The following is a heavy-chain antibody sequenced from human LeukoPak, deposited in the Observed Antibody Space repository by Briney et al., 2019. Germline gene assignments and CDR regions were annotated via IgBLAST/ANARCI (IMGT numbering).Heavy chain of an antibody. D-gene: IGHD3-3*01. CDR3: ARAGTYDFWSGYLRGHFDY. J-gene: IGHJ4*02. CDR1: GYTFTSYG. Sequence: ASVKVSCKASGYTFTSYGISWVRQAPGQGLEWMGWISAYNGNTNYAQKLQGRVTMTTDTSTSTACMELRSLRSDDTAVYYCARAGTYDFWSGYLRGHFDYWGQGTLVTVSS. V-gene: IGHV1-18*01. CDR2: ISAYNGNT.